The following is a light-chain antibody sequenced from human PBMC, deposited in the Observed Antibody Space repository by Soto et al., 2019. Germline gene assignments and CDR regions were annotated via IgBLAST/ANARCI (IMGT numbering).Light chain of an antibody. CDR1: QSVNRATQSLSSSY. J-gene: IGKJ2*01. CDR3: QQYGRAPLYT. V-gene: IGKV3-20*01. CDR2: GSS. Sequence: EIVLTQSPGTLSLSPGEGATLSCRASQSVNRATQSLSSSYLAWYQQKPGQAPRLLIYGSSSRATGIPDRFSGSGSGTDFTLTISRLEPEDFAVYYCQQYGRAPLYTFGQGTKLEIK.